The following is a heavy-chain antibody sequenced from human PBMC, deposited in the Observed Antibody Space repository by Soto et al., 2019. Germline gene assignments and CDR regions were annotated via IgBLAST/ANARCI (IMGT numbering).Heavy chain of an antibody. D-gene: IGHD3-22*01. J-gene: IGHJ4*02. CDR3: AKDTYFRDSSGYYVFDY. CDR1: GFTFSSYG. CDR2: IWYDGSNE. V-gene: IGHV3-33*03. Sequence: PGGSLRLSCAASGFTFSSYGMHWVRQAPGKGLEWVAVIWYDGSNEHHTDSVKGRFTISRDNSKNMVFLHMNSLRPEDTAVYHCAKDTYFRDSSGYYVFDYWGQGTLVTVSS.